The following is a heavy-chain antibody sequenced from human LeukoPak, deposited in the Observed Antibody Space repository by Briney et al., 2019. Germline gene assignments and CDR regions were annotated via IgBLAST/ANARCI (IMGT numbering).Heavy chain of an antibody. CDR3: ARSSAGYDFWSGYSYYFDY. V-gene: IGHV1-69*13. D-gene: IGHD3-3*01. J-gene: IGHJ4*02. CDR2: IIPIFGTA. CDR1: GGTFSSYA. Sequence: GASVKVSCKASGGTFSSYAISWVRQAPGQGLEWMGGIIPIFGTANYAQKFQGRVTITADESTSTAYMELSSLRSEDTAVYYCARSSAGYDFWSGYSYYFDYWGQGTLVTVSS.